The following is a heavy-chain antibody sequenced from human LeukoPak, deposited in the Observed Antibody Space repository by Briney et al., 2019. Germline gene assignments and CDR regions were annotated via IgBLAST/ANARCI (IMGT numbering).Heavy chain of an antibody. D-gene: IGHD2-2*01. J-gene: IGHJ1*01. CDR3: AKDSAVPIYSGAEYFQN. Sequence: SGGSLRLSCAASGFTFSSYGMHWVRQAPGKGLEWVAFIRYDGSNKYYADSVKGRFTISRDNSKNTLYLQMNSLRAEDTAVYYCAKDSAVPIYSGAEYFQNWGQGTLVTVSS. V-gene: IGHV3-30*02. CDR1: GFTFSSYG. CDR2: IRYDGSNK.